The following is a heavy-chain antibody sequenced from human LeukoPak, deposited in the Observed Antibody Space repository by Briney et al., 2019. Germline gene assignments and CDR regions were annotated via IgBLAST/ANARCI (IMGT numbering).Heavy chain of an antibody. V-gene: IGHV1-18*01. J-gene: IGHJ6*04. Sequence: ASVKVSCKASGYTFTSYGISWVRQPPGQGLEWMGWINPNSGGTNYAQKFQGRVTITADESTSTAYMELSSLRSEDTAVYYCASSWSVYDDYGDRVEPPPDVWGKGTTVTVSS. D-gene: IGHD4-17*01. CDR1: GYTFTSYG. CDR2: INPNSGGT. CDR3: ASSWSVYDDYGDRVEPPPDV.